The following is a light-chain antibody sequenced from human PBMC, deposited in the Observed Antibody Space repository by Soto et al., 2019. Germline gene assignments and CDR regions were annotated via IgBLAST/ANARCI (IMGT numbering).Light chain of an antibody. J-gene: IGKJ4*01. CDR1: QGMNNY. CDR2: PTS. CDR3: QQLRPYPLT. V-gene: IGKV1-9*01. Sequence: DIQLTQSPSFLAASVGDRVTITCRASQGMNNYLAWYQQKAGKAPKVLIFPTSTLQSGVPSRFSGIGSGTEFTLTISSLQPEDFATYYCQQLRPYPLTFGGGTKVDIK.